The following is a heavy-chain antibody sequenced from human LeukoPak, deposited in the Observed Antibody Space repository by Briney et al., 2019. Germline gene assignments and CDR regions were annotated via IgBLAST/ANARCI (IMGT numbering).Heavy chain of an antibody. Sequence: SETLSLTCVVYGGSFSGYYWSWIRQPPGKGLEWIGEINHSGSTNYNPSLKSRVTISVDTSKNQFSLKLSSVTAADTAVYYCARGPRVTARYCTNGVCPGGWFDPWGQGTLVTVSS. D-gene: IGHD2-8*01. J-gene: IGHJ5*02. CDR3: ARGPRVTARYCTNGVCPGGWFDP. CDR2: INHSGST. V-gene: IGHV4-34*01. CDR1: GGSFSGYY.